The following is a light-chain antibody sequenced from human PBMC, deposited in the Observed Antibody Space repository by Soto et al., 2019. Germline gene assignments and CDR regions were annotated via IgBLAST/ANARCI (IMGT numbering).Light chain of an antibody. J-gene: IGKJ2*01. CDR1: ESLVYKDGNTY. V-gene: IGKV2-30*01. CDR3: MQGTQWPYT. Sequence: DVVMTQSPLSLPVTLGQPASISCRSSESLVYKDGNTYLNWFQQRPGQSPRRLIYKVSNRDSGVPDRFSGSGSGTDFTLKISRVEVEDVGVYYCMQGTQWPYTFGQGTKLEIK. CDR2: KVS.